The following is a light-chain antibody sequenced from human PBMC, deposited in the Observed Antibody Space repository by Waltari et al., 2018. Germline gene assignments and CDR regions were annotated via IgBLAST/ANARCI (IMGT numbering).Light chain of an antibody. CDR3: SSYTSSSTWV. V-gene: IGLV2-14*04. Sequence: WYHQHPGKAPKVMIYDVSNRPSGVSNRFSGSKSGNTASLTISGLQAEDAADYYCSSYTSSSTWVFGGGTKLTVL. J-gene: IGLJ3*02. CDR2: DVS.